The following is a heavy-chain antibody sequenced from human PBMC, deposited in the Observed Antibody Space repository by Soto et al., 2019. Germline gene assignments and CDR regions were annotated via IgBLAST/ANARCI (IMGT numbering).Heavy chain of an antibody. Sequence: GGSLRLSCAASGFTFRNYSMNWVRQAPGRGLEWVAAISGTRDYIYYADSVKGRFTISRDNAKTSLYIQMNSLRAEDTAVYYCARDHRYCSGSSCRPYYEYFGRDVWGQGTTVTVSS. CDR3: ARDHRYCSGSSCRPYYEYFGRDV. V-gene: IGHV3-21*01. CDR2: ISGTRDYI. J-gene: IGHJ6*02. CDR1: GFTFRNYS. D-gene: IGHD2-15*01.